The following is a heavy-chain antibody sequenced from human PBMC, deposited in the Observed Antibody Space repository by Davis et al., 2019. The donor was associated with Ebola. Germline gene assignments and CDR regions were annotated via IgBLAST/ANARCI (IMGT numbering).Heavy chain of an antibody. Sequence: ASVKVSCKASGYTFTSYGISWVRQAPGQGLEWMGWISAYNGNTNYAQKLQGRVTMTTDTSTSTAYMELSSLRSEDTAVYYCASGGYSYGQVEFDYWGQGTLVTVSS. J-gene: IGHJ4*02. CDR1: GYTFTSYG. V-gene: IGHV1-18*01. D-gene: IGHD5-18*01. CDR2: ISAYNGNT. CDR3: ASGGYSYGQVEFDY.